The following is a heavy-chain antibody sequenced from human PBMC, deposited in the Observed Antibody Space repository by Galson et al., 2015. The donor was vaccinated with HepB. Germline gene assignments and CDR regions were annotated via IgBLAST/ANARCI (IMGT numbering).Heavy chain of an antibody. CDR2: IYPGDSDT. Sequence: QSGAEVKKPGESLKISCKGSGYSFTSYWIGWVRQMPGKGLEWMGIIYPGDSDTRYSPSFQGQVTISADKSISTAYLQWSSLKASDTAMYYCATRGRYYYDSSGSLDAFDIWGQGTMVTVSS. CDR1: GYSFTSYW. D-gene: IGHD3-22*01. J-gene: IGHJ3*02. CDR3: ATRGRYYYDSSGSLDAFDI. V-gene: IGHV5-51*01.